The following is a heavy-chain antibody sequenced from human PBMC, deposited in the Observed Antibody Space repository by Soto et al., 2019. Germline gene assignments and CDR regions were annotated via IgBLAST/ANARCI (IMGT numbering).Heavy chain of an antibody. CDR2: IYPGDSDT. CDR1: GYSFTSYW. V-gene: IGHV5-51*01. Sequence: GESLKISCKGSGYSFTSYWIGWVRQMPGKGLERMGIIYPGDSDTRYSPSFQGQVTISADKSISTAYLQWSSLKASDTAMYYCASYSIAAAGKYYYYYGMDVWGQGTTVTVPS. CDR3: ASYSIAAAGKYYYYYGMDV. J-gene: IGHJ6*02. D-gene: IGHD6-13*01.